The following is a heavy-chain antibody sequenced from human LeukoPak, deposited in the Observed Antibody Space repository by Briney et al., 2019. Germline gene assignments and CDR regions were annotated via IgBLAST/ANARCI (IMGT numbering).Heavy chain of an antibody. CDR3: ARDSDGYIDYFDY. CDR2: IWYDGSHK. D-gene: IGHD5-24*01. V-gene: IGHV3-33*01. Sequence: GRSLRLSCAASGFTFSTYGMHWVRQAPSKGLEWVAVIWYDGSHKYYADSVKGRFTISRDNSKNTLYLQMNSLRAEDAAVYYCARDSDGYIDYFDYWGQGTLVTVSS. CDR1: GFTFSTYG. J-gene: IGHJ4*02.